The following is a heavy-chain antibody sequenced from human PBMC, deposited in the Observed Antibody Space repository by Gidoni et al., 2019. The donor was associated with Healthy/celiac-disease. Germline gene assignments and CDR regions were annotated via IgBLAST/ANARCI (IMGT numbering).Heavy chain of an antibody. CDR1: GFPFRNAW. V-gene: IGHV3-15*07. J-gene: IGHJ6*02. CDR2: IKSKTDGGTT. CDR3: TTDPPSYSSSWYLNRYYYYGMDV. D-gene: IGHD6-13*01. Sequence: EVQLVDSGGGLVKPGGSLRLSCSASGFPFRNAWFRWVRPGPGKGLEWVGRIKSKTDGGTTDYAAPVKGRFTISRDDSKNTLYLQMNSLKTEDTAVYYCTTDPPSYSSSWYLNRYYYYGMDVWGQGTTVTVSS.